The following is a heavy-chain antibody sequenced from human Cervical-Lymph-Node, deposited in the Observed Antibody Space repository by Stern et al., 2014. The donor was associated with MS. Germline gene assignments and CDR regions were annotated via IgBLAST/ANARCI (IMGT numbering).Heavy chain of an antibody. CDR2: ISYDGTNK. V-gene: IGHV3-30*18. CDR3: AKRLATTTDYYQGMDV. Sequence: VQLVQSGGGVVHPGMSLRLSCAASRFTFSRYGMHWVRQAPGHGLEWVAAISYDGTNKNYADSVKGRFTISRDNFRNTLYLQMDILRPDDTAVYYCAKRLATTTDYYQGMDVWGQGTTVIVSS. D-gene: IGHD5-24*01. J-gene: IGHJ6*02. CDR1: RFTFSRYG.